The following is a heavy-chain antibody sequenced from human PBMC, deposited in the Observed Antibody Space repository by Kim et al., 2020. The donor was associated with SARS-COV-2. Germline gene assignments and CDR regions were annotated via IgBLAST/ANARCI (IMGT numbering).Heavy chain of an antibody. D-gene: IGHD3-10*02. CDR3: ARVKPDRMFGSDVRGAFDP. CDR1: GGSFSGYY. V-gene: IGHV4-34*01. CDR2: INNSGST. J-gene: IGHJ5*02. Sequence: SETLSLTCAVYGGSFSGYYWSWIRQPPGKGLEWIGEINNSGSTNYNPSLKSRVTISVEASTNQFSLKLSSVTAAAAAVYYCARVKPDRMFGSDVRGAFDPWGQGTLVTVSS.